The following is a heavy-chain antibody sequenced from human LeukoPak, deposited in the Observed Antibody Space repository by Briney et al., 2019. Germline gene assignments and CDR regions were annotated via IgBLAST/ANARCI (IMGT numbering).Heavy chain of an antibody. J-gene: IGHJ3*02. V-gene: IGHV3-74*01. CDR2: ICSDGSST. D-gene: IGHD2-2*01. CDR1: GFTFNSYW. CDR3: ARGEDIVVVPAAMPGCSGGSCYSGSAFDI. Sequence: PGGSLRLSCAASGFTFNSYWMHWVRQAPGKGLVWVSRICSDGSSTSYADSVKGRFTISRDNAKNTLYLQMNSLRAEDTAVYYCARGEDIVVVPAAMPGCSGGSCYSGSAFDIWGQGTMVTVSS.